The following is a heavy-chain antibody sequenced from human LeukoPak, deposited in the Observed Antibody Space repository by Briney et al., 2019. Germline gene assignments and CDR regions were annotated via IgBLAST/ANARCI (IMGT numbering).Heavy chain of an antibody. CDR1: GFIFSDYY. V-gene: IGHV3-11*05. CDR2: ISRSRDYT. CDR3: ARATQQWLVKLDY. J-gene: IGHJ4*02. D-gene: IGHD6-19*01. Sequence: GGSLKLSCAASGFIFSDYYMSWVRQAPGKGLEWISYISRSRDYTNYADSVKGRFTISRDNGKNSLYLQMNSLRAEDTAVYYCARATQQWLVKLDYWGQGILVTVSS.